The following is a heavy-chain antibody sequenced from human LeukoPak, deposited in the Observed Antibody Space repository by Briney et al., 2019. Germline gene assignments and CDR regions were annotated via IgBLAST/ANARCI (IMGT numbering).Heavy chain of an antibody. CDR1: GFTFSSYA. Sequence: PGGSLRLSCAASGFTFSSYAMHWVRQAPGKGLEWVAVISYDGSNKYYADSAKGRFTISRDNSKNTLYLQMNSLRAEDTAVYYCARGDSSGYSYSFDYWGQGTLVTVSS. J-gene: IGHJ4*02. CDR3: ARGDSSGYSYSFDY. D-gene: IGHD3-22*01. V-gene: IGHV3-30*04. CDR2: ISYDGSNK.